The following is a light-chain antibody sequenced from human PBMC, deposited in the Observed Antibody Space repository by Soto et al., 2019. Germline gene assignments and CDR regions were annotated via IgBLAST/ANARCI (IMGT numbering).Light chain of an antibody. CDR2: AAS. J-gene: IGKJ1*01. CDR3: QQSYSTPRT. V-gene: IGKV1-39*01. CDR1: QNIKTY. Sequence: DIQMTQSPSSLSSSVGDRVTITCRASQNIKTYLNWYQQKPGNAPNLLIYAASSLQSGVPSRFSGSGSGTDFTISIRSLQPEDFATYYCQQSYSTPRTFGQGTRVETK.